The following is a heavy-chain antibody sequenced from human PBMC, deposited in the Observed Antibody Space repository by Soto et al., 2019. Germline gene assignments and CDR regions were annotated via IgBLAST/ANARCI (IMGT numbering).Heavy chain of an antibody. CDR1: GGTFSSYA. D-gene: IGHD6-13*01. CDR2: IVPLFRTT. Sequence: QVQLVQSGAEAKKPGSSVKVSCKTSGGTFSSYAISWVRQAPGQGLEWMGGIVPLFRTTNYAQKFQGRVTITADTSTYTVDMELSGLRSGDTAVYYCARGGYSSTWSNLLDRSGLDHWGQGTTVTVS. J-gene: IGHJ6*02. CDR3: ARGGYSSTWSNLLDRSGLDH. V-gene: IGHV1-69*06.